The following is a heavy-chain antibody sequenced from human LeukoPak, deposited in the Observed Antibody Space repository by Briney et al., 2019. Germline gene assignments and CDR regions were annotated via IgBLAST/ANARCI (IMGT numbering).Heavy chain of an antibody. CDR1: GGSLSSSSYY. V-gene: IGHV4-39*01. CDR3: ARSVGGGAFDY. D-gene: IGHD3-16*01. CDR2: IYYSGSN. Sequence: SETLSLTCTVSGGSLSSSSYYWGWIRKPPGKGLEWIGSIYYSGSNYYNPSLKSRVTISVDTSKNQFSLKLSSVTAADTAVYYCARSVGGGAFDYWGQGTLVTVSS. J-gene: IGHJ4*02.